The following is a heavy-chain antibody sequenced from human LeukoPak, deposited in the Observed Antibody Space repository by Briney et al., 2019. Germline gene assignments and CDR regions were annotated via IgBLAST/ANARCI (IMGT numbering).Heavy chain of an antibody. CDR2: ISSSGSPI. J-gene: IGHJ4*02. V-gene: IGHV3-11*01. Sequence: GALRLSCAASGFTFSCYYMSWIRQAPGEGLGGVSYISSSGSPIYYADSVKGRFTISRDNAKNSLYLQMNSLRAEDTAVYYCARDIGYYDSSGYLYWGQGTLVTVSS. CDR1: GFTFSCYY. CDR3: ARDIGYYDSSGYLY. D-gene: IGHD3-22*01.